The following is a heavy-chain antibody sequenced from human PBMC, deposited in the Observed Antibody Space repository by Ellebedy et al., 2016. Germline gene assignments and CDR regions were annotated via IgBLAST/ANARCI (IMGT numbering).Heavy chain of an antibody. Sequence: GGSLRLSCAASGFTFMNYAVSWVRQAPGKGLEWVSTISGSAGMTYYADSVKGRFAISRDNSKSKLYLQMNNLRPEDTGVYFCAREPAITYWYFDPWGRGTRVTVSP. J-gene: IGHJ2*01. CDR3: AREPAITYWYFDP. CDR1: GFTFMNYA. D-gene: IGHD2-2*01. CDR2: ISGSAGMT. V-gene: IGHV3-23*01.